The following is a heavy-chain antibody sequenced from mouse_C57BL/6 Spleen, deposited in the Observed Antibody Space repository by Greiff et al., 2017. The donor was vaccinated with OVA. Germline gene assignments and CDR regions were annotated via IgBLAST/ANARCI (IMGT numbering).Heavy chain of an antibody. CDR1: GFTFSDYY. Sequence: EVNVVESEGGLVQPGSSMKLSCTASGFTFSDYYMAWVRQVPEKGLEWVANINYDGSSTYYLDSLKSRFIISRDNAKNILYLQMSSLKSEDTATYYCARDKRDYYGSSPYAMDYWGQGTSVTVSS. V-gene: IGHV5-16*01. D-gene: IGHD1-1*01. J-gene: IGHJ4*01. CDR2: INYDGSST. CDR3: ARDKRDYYGSSPYAMDY.